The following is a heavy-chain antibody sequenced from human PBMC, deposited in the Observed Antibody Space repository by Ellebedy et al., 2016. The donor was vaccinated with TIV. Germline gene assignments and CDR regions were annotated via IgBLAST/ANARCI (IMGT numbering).Heavy chain of an antibody. J-gene: IGHJ4*02. D-gene: IGHD6-19*01. CDR3: ARGGTDSSGLPLDY. CDR2: IWYYGSNK. CDR1: GFTFSSYG. Sequence: PGGSLRLSCAASGFTFSSYGMHWVRQAPGKGLEWVAVIWYYGSNKYYADSVKGRFTISRDNSKNTLYLQMNSLRAEDTAVYYCARGGTDSSGLPLDYWGQGTLVTVSS. V-gene: IGHV3-33*01.